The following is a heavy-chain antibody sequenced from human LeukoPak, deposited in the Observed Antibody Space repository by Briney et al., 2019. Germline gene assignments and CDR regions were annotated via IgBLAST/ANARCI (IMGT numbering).Heavy chain of an antibody. CDR2: MYSGGST. V-gene: IGHV3-66*01. CDR1: GFTVSSNY. CDR3: ARSAPYYGSGSYYSGFDY. Sequence: GGSLRLSCAASGFTVSSNYMSWVRQAPGKGLEWVSVMYSGGSTYYADSVKGRFTISRDNSKNTLYLQMNSLRAEDTAVYYCARSAPYYGSGSYYSGFDYWGQGTLVTVSS. D-gene: IGHD3-10*01. J-gene: IGHJ4*02.